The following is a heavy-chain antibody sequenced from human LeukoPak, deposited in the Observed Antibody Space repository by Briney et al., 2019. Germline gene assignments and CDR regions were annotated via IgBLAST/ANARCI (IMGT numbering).Heavy chain of an antibody. V-gene: IGHV4-61*02. CDR3: ARIYCGGDCRGYYYHYYMDV. CDR2: IYTSGST. Sequence: SETLSLTCTVFGGSISSGSYYWSWIRQPAGKGLEWIGRIYTSGSTKYNPSLKSRVTISVDTSKNQFSLKLSSVTAADTAVYYCARIYCGGDCRGYYYHYYMDVWGKGTTVTISS. J-gene: IGHJ6*03. CDR1: GGSISSGSYY. D-gene: IGHD2-21*02.